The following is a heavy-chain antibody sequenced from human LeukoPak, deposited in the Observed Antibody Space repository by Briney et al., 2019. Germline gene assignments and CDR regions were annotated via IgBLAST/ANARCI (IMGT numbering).Heavy chain of an antibody. CDR1: GFTFDDYG. V-gene: IGHV3-20*04. D-gene: IGHD1-26*01. J-gene: IGHJ4*02. CDR3: ARGGWLWELLFDY. Sequence: GGSLRLSCAASGFTFDDYGMSWVRQAPGKGLEWVSGIDWNGGSTGYAVSVKGRFTISTDNAKNSLYLQMNSLRAEDTALYYCARGGWLWELLFDYWGQGTLVTVSS. CDR2: IDWNGGST.